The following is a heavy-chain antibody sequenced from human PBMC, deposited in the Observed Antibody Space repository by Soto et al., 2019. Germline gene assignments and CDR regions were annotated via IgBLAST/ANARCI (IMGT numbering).Heavy chain of an antibody. D-gene: IGHD1-26*01. CDR1: GFTFSSYA. J-gene: IGHJ4*02. CDR2: ISGGGHST. V-gene: IGHV3-23*01. Sequence: EVQLLESGGGLVQPGGSLRLSCAASGFTFSSYAMTWVRQAPGKGLEWVSVISGGGHSTYYADSVKGRFTISRDNSKNTLWLQMNRLRAEDTAVYYFSKNQEYSGSPLGYRGQGTLVTVSS. CDR3: SKNQEYSGSPLGY.